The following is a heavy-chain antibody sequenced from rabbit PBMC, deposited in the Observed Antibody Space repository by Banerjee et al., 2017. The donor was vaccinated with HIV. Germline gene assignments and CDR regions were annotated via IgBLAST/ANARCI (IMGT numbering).Heavy chain of an antibody. CDR2: IGAGSGGSL. J-gene: IGHJ4*01. V-gene: IGHV1S45*01. D-gene: IGHD2-1*01. CDR1: GFSFSSNW. CDR3: ARFYAGYGDYGPYYLNL. Sequence: LEESGGGLVKPGGTLTLTCTVSGFSFSSNWICWVRQAPGKGLEWIACIGAGSGGSLYYATWAKGRATISKPSSTTVTLQMTSLTAADTATYFCARFYAGYGDYGPYYLNLWGPGTLVTVS.